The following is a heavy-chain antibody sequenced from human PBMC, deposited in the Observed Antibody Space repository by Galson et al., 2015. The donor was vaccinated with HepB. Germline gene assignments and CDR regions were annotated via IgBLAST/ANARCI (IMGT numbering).Heavy chain of an antibody. V-gene: IGHV1-46*01. Sequence: SVKVSCKASGYTFTSYYMHWVRQAPGQGLEWMGIINPSGGSTSYAQKFQGRVTMTRDTSTSTVYMELSSLRSEDTAVYYCAREAGYLEAAPLNGFDYWGQGTLVTVSS. CDR3: AREAGYLEAAPLNGFDY. D-gene: IGHD6-13*01. CDR1: GYTFTSYY. CDR2: INPSGGST. J-gene: IGHJ4*02.